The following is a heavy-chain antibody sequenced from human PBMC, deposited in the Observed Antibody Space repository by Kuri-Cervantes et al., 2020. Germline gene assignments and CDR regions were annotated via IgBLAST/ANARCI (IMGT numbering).Heavy chain of an antibody. J-gene: IGHJ4*02. CDR2: INHSGST. CDR3: ARVGIGLIRGRYYFDS. V-gene: IGHV4-34*01. CDR1: GGSFSGYY. D-gene: IGHD3-10*01. Sequence: GSLRLSCAVYGGSFSGYYWSWIRQPPGKGLEWIGEINHSGSTNYNPSLKSRVTISVDTSKNQFSLKLRSVTAADTAVYYCARVGIGLIRGRYYFDSWGQGILVTVSS.